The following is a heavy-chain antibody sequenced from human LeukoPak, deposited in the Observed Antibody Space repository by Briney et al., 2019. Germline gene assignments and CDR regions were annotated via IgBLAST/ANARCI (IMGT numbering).Heavy chain of an antibody. CDR1: GGTFSSYA. J-gene: IGHJ3*02. CDR2: IIPIFGTA. D-gene: IGHD6-19*01. V-gene: IGHV1-69*06. Sequence: SAKVSCKASGGTFSSYAISWVRQAPGQGLEWMGGIIPIFGTANYAQKFQGRVTITADKSTSTAYMELSSLRSEDTAVYYCAREESSGWYRGPNAFDIWGQGTMVTVSS. CDR3: AREESSGWYRGPNAFDI.